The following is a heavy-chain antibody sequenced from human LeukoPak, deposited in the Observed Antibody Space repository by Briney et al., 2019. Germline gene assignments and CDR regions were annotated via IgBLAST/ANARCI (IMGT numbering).Heavy chain of an antibody. CDR1: GFTFSNYA. CDR2: ISSSSSYI. CDR3: ARVNTQGVPSP. J-gene: IGHJ5*02. V-gene: IGHV3-21*04. Sequence: PGGSLRLSCAASGFTFSNYALSWVRQAPGKGLEWVSSISSSSSYIYYADSVKGRFTISRDNAKNSLYLQMNSLRAEDTAVYYCARVNTQGVPSPWGQGILVTVSS. D-gene: IGHD2-15*01.